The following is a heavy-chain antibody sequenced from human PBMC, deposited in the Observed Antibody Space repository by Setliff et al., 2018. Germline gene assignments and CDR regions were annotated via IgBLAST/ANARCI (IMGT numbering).Heavy chain of an antibody. CDR1: GGSLNSGSYY. J-gene: IGHJ6*03. CDR2: LHTSGST. V-gene: IGHV4-61*02. CDR3: ARDNTDV. Sequence: SETLSLTCAVSGGSLNSGSYYWSWIRQSTERGLEWLGRLHTSGSTTYNPALNSRVTISVDTSTNQFSLRLTSLTAADTAVYFCARDNTDVWGKGTTVTVSS.